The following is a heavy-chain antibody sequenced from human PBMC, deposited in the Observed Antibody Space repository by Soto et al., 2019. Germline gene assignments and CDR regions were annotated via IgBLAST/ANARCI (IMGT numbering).Heavy chain of an antibody. Sequence: QVQLVESGGGVVQPGRSLRLSCVASGFTFSGSGMYWVRQAPGKGLEWVALLWYHGDKYYADSVMGRFTISRDNSKNTLYLQMNSLKAEDTAVYYCARESYCGGDCYAGVDYWGQGTLVTVSS. CDR1: GFTFSGSG. D-gene: IGHD2-21*02. CDR2: LWYHGDK. CDR3: ARESYCGGDCYAGVDY. V-gene: IGHV3-33*01. J-gene: IGHJ4*02.